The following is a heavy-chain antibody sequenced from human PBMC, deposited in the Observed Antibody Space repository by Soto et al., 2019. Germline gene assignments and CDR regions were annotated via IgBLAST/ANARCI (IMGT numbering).Heavy chain of an antibody. CDR1: GYSFTSYW. D-gene: IGHD5-18*01. CDR3: ARHGYSDGLGLYYYYYGMDV. V-gene: IGHV5-51*01. J-gene: IGHJ6*02. CDR2: IYPGDSDT. Sequence: GESLKISCKGSGYSFTSYWIGWVRQMPGKGLEWMGIIYPGDSDTRYSPSFQGQVTISADKSISTAYLQWSSLKASDTAMYYCARHGYSDGLGLYYYYYGMDVWGQGTTVTVSS.